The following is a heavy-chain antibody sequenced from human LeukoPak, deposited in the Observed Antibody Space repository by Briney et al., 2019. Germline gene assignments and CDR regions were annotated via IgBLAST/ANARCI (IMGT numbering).Heavy chain of an antibody. V-gene: IGHV3-64*01. J-gene: IGHJ4*02. CDR2: TSTNGGNT. D-gene: IGHD6-13*01. Sequence: GGSLRLSCAASGFTFSAYAMHWVRQAPGKGLEYVSATSTNGGNTYYANSVKGRFTISRDNSKNMLYLQMGSLRADDMAVYYCARAVGNTWSFDYWGQGTLVTVSS. CDR1: GFTFSAYA. CDR3: ARAVGNTWSFDY.